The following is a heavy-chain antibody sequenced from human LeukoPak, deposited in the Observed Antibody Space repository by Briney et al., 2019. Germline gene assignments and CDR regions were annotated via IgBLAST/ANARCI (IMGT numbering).Heavy chain of an antibody. CDR1: GFTFIRYG. V-gene: IGHV3-23*01. D-gene: IGHD4-17*01. CDR3: AKGNYGDKNDY. Sequence: PGGSLRLSCAASGFTFIRYGMTWVRQAPGKGLEWVSGISASGGATYYADSVKGRFTISRDNSKNTLYLQMNTLRAEDTALYYCAKGNYGDKNDYWGQGTLVTVSS. CDR2: ISASGGAT. J-gene: IGHJ4*02.